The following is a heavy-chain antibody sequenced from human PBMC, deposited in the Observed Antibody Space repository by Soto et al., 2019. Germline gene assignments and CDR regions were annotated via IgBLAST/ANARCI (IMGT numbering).Heavy chain of an antibody. CDR2: INHNKGDT. V-gene: IGHV1-8*01. CDR3: ARGAVGASTVADIMNPSEHHYTMDV. CDR1: GYTFSNYD. D-gene: IGHD1-1*01. J-gene: IGHJ6*02. Sequence: ASVKVSCKASGYTFSNYDINWVRQAPGQGLEWMGWINHNKGDTASAQKFQGRVTMSWNTSINTAYLELTGLTSEDTAVYHCARGAVGASTVADIMNPSEHHYTMDVWGQGTILTLS.